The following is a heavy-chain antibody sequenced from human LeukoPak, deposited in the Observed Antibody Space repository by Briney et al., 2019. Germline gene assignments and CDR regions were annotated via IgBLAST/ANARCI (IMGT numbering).Heavy chain of an antibody. Sequence: SETLSFTCTVSGGSISSYYWSWIRQPAGKGPEWIGRIYTSGSINYNPSLKSRVTMSVDTSKNQFSLKPSSVTAADTAVYYCARDSGLDAFDIWGQGTMVTVSS. CDR1: GGSISSYY. CDR2: IYTSGSI. CDR3: ARDSGLDAFDI. J-gene: IGHJ3*02. V-gene: IGHV4-4*07. D-gene: IGHD3-10*01.